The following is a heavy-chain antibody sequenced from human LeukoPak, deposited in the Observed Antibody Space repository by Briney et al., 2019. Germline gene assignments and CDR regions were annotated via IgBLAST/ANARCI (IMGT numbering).Heavy chain of an antibody. J-gene: IGHJ6*03. Sequence: GGSLRLSCAASGFTFSSYAMSWVRLAPGKGLEWVSSIVGGGGSTYYADSVKGRFTISRDNSKNTLYLQMNSLRVDDTAVYYCAGGPAYYYYDMDVWGKGTTVTVSS. V-gene: IGHV3-23*01. CDR1: GFTFSSYA. CDR3: AGGPAYYYYDMDV. CDR2: IVGGGGST. D-gene: IGHD2-2*01.